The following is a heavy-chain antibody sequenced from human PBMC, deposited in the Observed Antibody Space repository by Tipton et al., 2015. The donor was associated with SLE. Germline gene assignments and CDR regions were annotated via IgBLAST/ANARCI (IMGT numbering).Heavy chain of an antibody. V-gene: IGHV4-34*01. CDR3: ARVRQRGVSSPFDY. CDR2: INHSGST. CDR1: GGSISSYY. D-gene: IGHD1-1*01. J-gene: IGHJ4*02. Sequence: TLSLTCTVSGGSISSYYWSWIRQPPGKGLEWIGEINHSGSTNSNPSLKSRVTISVDTSKNQFSLKLSSVTAADTAVYYCARVRQRGVSSPFDYWGQGTLVTVSS.